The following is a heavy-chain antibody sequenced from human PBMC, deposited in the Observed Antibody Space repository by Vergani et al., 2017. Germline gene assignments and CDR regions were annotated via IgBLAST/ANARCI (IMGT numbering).Heavy chain of an antibody. D-gene: IGHD1-26*01. CDR2: INHSGST. V-gene: IGHV4-34*01. CDR1: GGSFSGYY. CDR3: AKDPRYRPTTNYYYMDV. Sequence: QVQLQQWGAGLLKPSETLSLTCAVYGGSFSGYYWSWIRQPPGKGLEWIGEINHSGSTNYNPSLKSRVTISVDTSKNQFSLKLSSVTAADTAVYYCAKDPRYRPTTNYYYMDVWGKGTTVTVSS. J-gene: IGHJ6*03.